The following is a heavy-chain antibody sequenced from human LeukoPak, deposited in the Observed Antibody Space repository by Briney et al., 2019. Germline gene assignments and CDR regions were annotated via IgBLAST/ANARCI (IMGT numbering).Heavy chain of an antibody. CDR2: ISSSSSYI. D-gene: IGHD2-15*01. CDR3: ARSDLYCSGGSCYSGYFDY. Sequence: GGSLRLSCAASGFTFSSYSMNWVRQAPGKGLEWVSSISSSSSYIYYADSVKGRFTISRDNAKNSLYLQMNSLRAEDTAVYYCARSDLYCSGGSCYSGYFDYWGQGTLATVSS. J-gene: IGHJ4*02. CDR1: GFTFSSYS. V-gene: IGHV3-21*01.